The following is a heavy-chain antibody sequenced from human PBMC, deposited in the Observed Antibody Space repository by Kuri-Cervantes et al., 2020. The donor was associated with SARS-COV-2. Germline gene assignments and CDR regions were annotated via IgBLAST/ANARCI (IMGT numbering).Heavy chain of an antibody. J-gene: IGHJ6*03. Sequence: GESLKISCVASGFTFSNYAIHWVRQAPGKGLEWVAVIWYDGKNEYYAGSVKGRFTISRDNPRNTVLLQMNIPRAEDTAIYYCARRAANYYMDVWGTGTTVTVSS. V-gene: IGHV3-33*08. CDR3: ARRAANYYMDV. CDR2: IWYDGKNE. CDR1: GFTFSNYA.